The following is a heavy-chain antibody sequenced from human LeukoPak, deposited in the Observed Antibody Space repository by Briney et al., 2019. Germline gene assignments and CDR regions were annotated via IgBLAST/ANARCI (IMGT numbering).Heavy chain of an antibody. CDR1: GYTFTGFG. CDR2: ITTKNGNT. Sequence: ASVKVSCKASGYTFTGFGISWVRQAPGQGLEWMGWITTKNGNTNYAQNLQGRVTMTTDTSTNTVYMELRSLRSDDTAVYFCVRDSLGGFCSSSDCVSGVYWGQGTLVTVSS. V-gene: IGHV1-18*01. CDR3: VRDSLGGFCSSSDCVSGVY. D-gene: IGHD2-2*01. J-gene: IGHJ4*02.